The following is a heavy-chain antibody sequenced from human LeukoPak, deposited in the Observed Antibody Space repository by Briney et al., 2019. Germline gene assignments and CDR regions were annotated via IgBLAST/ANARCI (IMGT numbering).Heavy chain of an antibody. Sequence: GESLKISCKGSGYSFSGYWIGWARQMPGKGLEWMGIIYPGDSDTRYSPSFQGQVTISADKSIDTAYLQWSSLKASDTAMYYCARLIERWSPWTYWGQGTLVSVSS. J-gene: IGHJ4*02. D-gene: IGHD3-16*02. CDR2: IYPGDSDT. CDR1: GYSFSGYW. CDR3: ARLIERWSPWTY. V-gene: IGHV5-51*01.